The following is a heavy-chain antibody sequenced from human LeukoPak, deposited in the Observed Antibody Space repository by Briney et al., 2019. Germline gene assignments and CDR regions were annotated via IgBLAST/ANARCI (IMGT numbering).Heavy chain of an antibody. Sequence: PGGSLRLSCAASGFTVSSNYMSWVRQAPGKGLEWVSVIYSAGDTSYADSVKGRFTISRDNSKNTLYLQMDSLRAEDTAVYYCARGYSSTLFDYWGQGTLVTASS. CDR1: GFTVSSNY. CDR2: IYSAGDT. CDR3: ARGYSSTLFDY. J-gene: IGHJ4*02. V-gene: IGHV3-53*01. D-gene: IGHD2-2*01.